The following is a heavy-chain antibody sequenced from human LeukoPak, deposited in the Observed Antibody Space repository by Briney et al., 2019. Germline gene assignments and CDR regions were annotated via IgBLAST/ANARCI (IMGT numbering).Heavy chain of an antibody. CDR3: ARGRASSGWYY. D-gene: IGHD6-19*01. CDR2: ISDSGTTI. CDR1: GFTFTSYE. J-gene: IGHJ4*02. V-gene: IGHV3-48*03. Sequence: PGGSLRLSCAASGFTFTSYEMNWVRQAPGKGPEWVSYISDSGTTIYYADSVKGRFTISRDNAKSSLYLQMNSLRAEDTAVYYCARGRASSGWYYWGRGTLVTVSS.